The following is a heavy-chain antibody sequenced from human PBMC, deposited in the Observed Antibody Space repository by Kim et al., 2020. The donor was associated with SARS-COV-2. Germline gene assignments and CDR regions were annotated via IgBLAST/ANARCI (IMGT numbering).Heavy chain of an antibody. CDR3: ANVRDYYLLNY. CDR2: ISGSGGST. D-gene: IGHD3-22*01. CDR1: GFTFSTYA. V-gene: IGHV3-23*01. Sequence: GGSLRLSCAASGFTFSTYAMNWVRQAPGKGLEWVSTISGSGGSTYYADSVKGRFTISRDNSKNTLYLQMNSLRAEDTALYYCANVRDYYLLNYWGQGTLVTVSS. J-gene: IGHJ4*02.